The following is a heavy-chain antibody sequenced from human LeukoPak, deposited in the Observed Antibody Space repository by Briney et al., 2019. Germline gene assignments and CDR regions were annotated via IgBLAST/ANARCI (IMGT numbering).Heavy chain of an antibody. D-gene: IGHD6-13*01. J-gene: IGHJ4*02. Sequence: GESLKISCKGSGYSFTSYWIGWVRQMPGKGLEWMGIIYPGDSDTRYSPSFQGQVTISADKSISTAYLQWSSLKASDTAMYYCARLAQQNSGSSWYSGGTFDYWGQGTLVTVSS. CDR1: GYSFTSYW. CDR3: ARLAQQNSGSSWYSGGTFDY. CDR2: IYPGDSDT. V-gene: IGHV5-51*01.